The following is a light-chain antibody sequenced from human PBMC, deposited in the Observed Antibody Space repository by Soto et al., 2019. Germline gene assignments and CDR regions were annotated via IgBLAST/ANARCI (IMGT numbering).Light chain of an antibody. CDR2: GNS. CDR3: QSYDSSLSHWL. J-gene: IGLJ3*02. CDR1: SSNIGAGYD. V-gene: IGLV1-40*01. Sequence: QSVLTQPHSVSGAPGQRVTISCSGTSSNIGAGYDVHWYQQLPGTAPKLLIYGNSNRLSGVPDRFSGSKSGTSASLAITGLQAEDEADYYCQSYDSSLSHWLFGGGTKLTVL.